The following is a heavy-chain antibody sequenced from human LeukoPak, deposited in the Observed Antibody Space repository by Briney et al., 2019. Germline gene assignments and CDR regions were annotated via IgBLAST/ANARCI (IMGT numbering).Heavy chain of an antibody. Sequence: SETLSLTCAVYGGSFSGYYWSWIRQPPGKGLEWIGEINHSGSTNYNPSLKSRVTISVDTSKNQFSLKLSSVIAADTAVYYCARGWQLVYYYWGQGTLVTVSS. J-gene: IGHJ4*02. CDR1: GGSFSGYY. CDR3: ARGWQLVYYY. CDR2: INHSGST. D-gene: IGHD6-6*01. V-gene: IGHV4-34*01.